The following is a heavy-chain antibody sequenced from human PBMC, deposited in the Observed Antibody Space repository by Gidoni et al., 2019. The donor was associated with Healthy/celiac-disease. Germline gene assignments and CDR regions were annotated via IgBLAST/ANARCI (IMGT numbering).Heavy chain of an antibody. CDR3: AKDPHVSTRGYSYGLFDY. D-gene: IGHD5-18*01. J-gene: IGHJ4*02. CDR2: ISGSGGST. CDR1: GFPFSRYA. Sequence: EVQLLESGGGLVQPGGSLRLSCAASGFPFSRYAMSWVRQAPGKGLEWVSAISGSGGSTYYADSVKGRFTISRDNSKNTLYLQMNSLRAEDTAVYYCAKDPHVSTRGYSYGLFDYWGQGTLVTVSS. V-gene: IGHV3-23*01.